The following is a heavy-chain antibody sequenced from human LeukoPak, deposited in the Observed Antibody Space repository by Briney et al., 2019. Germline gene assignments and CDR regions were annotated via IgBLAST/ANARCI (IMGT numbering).Heavy chain of an antibody. CDR2: IYYSGST. CDR3: ARVLFDSAWPDAFDI. Sequence: SQTLSLTCTVSGGSFSSGGYYWSWIRQHPGMGLEWVGYIYYSGSTYYNPSLKSRVTISVDTSKNQFSLKLSSVTAADSAVYYCARVLFDSAWPDAFDIWGPGTMVTVSS. CDR1: GGSFSSGGYY. D-gene: IGHD3-10*02. V-gene: IGHV4-31*03. J-gene: IGHJ3*02.